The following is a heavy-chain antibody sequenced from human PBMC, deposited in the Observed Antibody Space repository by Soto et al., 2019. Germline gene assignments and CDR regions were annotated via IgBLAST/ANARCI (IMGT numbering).Heavy chain of an antibody. CDR3: ARTPPDIVVVPAATGFAFDI. CDR2: ISAYNGNT. D-gene: IGHD2-2*01. J-gene: IGHJ3*02. V-gene: IGHV1-18*01. CDR1: GYTFTSYG. Sequence: ASVKVSCKASGYTFTSYGISWVRQAPGQGLEWMGWISAYNGNTNYAQKLQGRVTMTTDTSTSTAYMELRSLRSDDTAVYYCARTPPDIVVVPAATGFAFDIWGQGTMVTVSS.